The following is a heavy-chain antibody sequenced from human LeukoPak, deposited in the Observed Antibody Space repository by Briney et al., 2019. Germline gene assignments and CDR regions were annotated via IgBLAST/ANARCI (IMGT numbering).Heavy chain of an antibody. D-gene: IGHD1-7*01. CDR1: GGSFSGYY. V-gene: IGHV4-34*01. J-gene: IGHJ6*02. CDR2: INHSGST. Sequence: PSEILSLTCAVYGGSFSGYYWSWIRQPPGKGLEWIGEINHSGSTNYNPSLKSRVTISVDTSKNQFSLKLSSVTAADTAVYYCARFRRLELRRWGSYGMDVWGQGTTVTVSS. CDR3: ARFRRLELRRWGSYGMDV.